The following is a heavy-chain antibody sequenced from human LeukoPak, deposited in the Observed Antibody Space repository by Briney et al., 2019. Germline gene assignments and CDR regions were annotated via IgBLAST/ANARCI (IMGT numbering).Heavy chain of an antibody. CDR2: ISYDGGNK. CDR1: GFTFSSYA. V-gene: IGHV3-30-3*01. D-gene: IGHD6-13*01. CDR3: ARDHETSSIAAAGTGFFDY. J-gene: IGHJ4*02. Sequence: GGSLRLSCAASGFTFSSYAMHWVRQAPGKGLEWVAVISYDGGNKYYADSVKGRFTISRDNSKNTLYLQMNSLRAEDTAVYYCARDHETSSIAAAGTGFFDYWGQGTLVTVSS.